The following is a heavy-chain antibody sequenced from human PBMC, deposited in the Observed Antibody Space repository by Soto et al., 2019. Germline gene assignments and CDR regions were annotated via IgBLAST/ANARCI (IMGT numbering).Heavy chain of an antibody. CDR3: AREYYYDSSGYFDS. CDR2: IWYDGSNK. D-gene: IGHD3-22*01. CDR1: GFTFSSYG. J-gene: IGHJ4*02. Sequence: RRLSCAASGFTFSSYGMHWVRQAPGKGLEWVAVIWYDGSNKYYADSVKGRFTISRDNSKNTLYLQMNSLRAEDTAVYYCAREYYYDSSGYFDSWGQGTLVTVSS. V-gene: IGHV3-33*01.